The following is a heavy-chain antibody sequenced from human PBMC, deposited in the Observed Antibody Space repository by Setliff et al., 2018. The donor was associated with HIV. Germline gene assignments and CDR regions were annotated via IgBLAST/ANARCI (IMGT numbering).Heavy chain of an antibody. D-gene: IGHD3-22*01. Sequence: ASVKVSCKTSGYTFNYFYMHWVRQAPGQGLEWMGKINPNGGSTTYAQKFKGRVTITADKSTSTVYMELRSLRSEDTAVYYCARDHDSSAYTYFDYWGQGTLVTVSS. J-gene: IGHJ4*02. CDR3: ARDHDSSAYTYFDY. V-gene: IGHV1-46*02. CDR2: INPNGGST. CDR1: GYTFNYFY.